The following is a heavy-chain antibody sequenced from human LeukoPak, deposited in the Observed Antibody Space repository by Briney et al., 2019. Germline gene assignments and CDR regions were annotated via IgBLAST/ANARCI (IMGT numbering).Heavy chain of an antibody. CDR2: INPSGGST. D-gene: IGHD3-3*01. CDR3: ARELTIFGVVIRGTLDY. Sequence: ASVTVSCKASGYTFTSYYMHWVRQAPGQGLEWMGIINPSGGSTSYAQKFQGRVTMTRDTFTSTVYMELSSLRSEDTAVYYCARELTIFGVVIRGTLDYWGQGTLVTVSS. V-gene: IGHV1-46*01. J-gene: IGHJ4*02. CDR1: GYTFTSYY.